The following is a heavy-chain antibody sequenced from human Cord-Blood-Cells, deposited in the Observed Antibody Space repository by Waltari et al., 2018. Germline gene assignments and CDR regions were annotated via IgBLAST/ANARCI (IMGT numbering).Heavy chain of an antibody. J-gene: IGHJ3*02. D-gene: IGHD3-22*01. CDR2: INHSGST. CDR1: GGSFSGYS. CDR3: ARCDSSGYKEAFDI. Sequence: QVQLQQRGAGLLEPSEPLSLTCAVYGGSFSGYSWSWIRKPPGKGLEWIGEINHSGSTNYNPSLKSRVTISVDTSKTQFSLKLSSVTAADTAVYYCARCDSSGYKEAFDIWGQGTMVTVSS. V-gene: IGHV4-34*01.